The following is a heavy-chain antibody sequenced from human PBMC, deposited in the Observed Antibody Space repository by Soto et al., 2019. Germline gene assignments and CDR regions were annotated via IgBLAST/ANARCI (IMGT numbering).Heavy chain of an antibody. Sequence: ASETLSLTCAVYGGSFSGYYWSWIRQPPGKGLEWIGEINHSGSTNYNPSLKSRVTISVDTSKNQFSLKLSSVTAADTAVYYCARRLLGYCSGGSCRPEYFDYWGQGTLVTVSS. D-gene: IGHD2-15*01. V-gene: IGHV4-34*01. CDR3: ARRLLGYCSGGSCRPEYFDY. CDR1: GGSFSGYY. J-gene: IGHJ4*02. CDR2: INHSGST.